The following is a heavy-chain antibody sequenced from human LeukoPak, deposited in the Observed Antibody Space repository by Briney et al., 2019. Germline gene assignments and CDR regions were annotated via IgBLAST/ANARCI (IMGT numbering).Heavy chain of an antibody. CDR2: IHSDGSTT. J-gene: IGHJ4*02. CDR3: ANVHYYDSSFDY. Sequence: GGSLRLSCAVSGITVSKYWMHWVRQVPGKGLVWVSRIHSDGSTTDYADSVKGRFTITRDSAKNSLYLQMNSLRAEDTAVYYCANVHYYDSSFDYWGQGTLVTVSS. CDR1: GITVSKYW. V-gene: IGHV3-74*01. D-gene: IGHD3-22*01.